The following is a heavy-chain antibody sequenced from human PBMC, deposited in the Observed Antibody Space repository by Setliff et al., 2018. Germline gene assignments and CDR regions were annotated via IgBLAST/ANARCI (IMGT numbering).Heavy chain of an antibody. D-gene: IGHD2-2*01. CDR3: ARGYCNSVGCFFAGWFDP. CDR2: INHTGST. Sequence: SETLSLTCAVFGGYFSGYYWSWIRQPPGKGLEWIGEINHTGSTNYSPSLKSRVTISVDTSKNQFSLKLSSVNAADTAVYYCARGYCNSVGCFFAGWFDPWGQGTLVTVSS. J-gene: IGHJ5*02. V-gene: IGHV4-34*01. CDR1: GGYFSGYY.